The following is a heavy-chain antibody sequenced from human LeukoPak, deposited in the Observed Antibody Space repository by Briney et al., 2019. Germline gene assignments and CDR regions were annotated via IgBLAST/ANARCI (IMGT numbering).Heavy chain of an antibody. V-gene: IGHV3-30-3*01. CDR3: ARIRTEHIVVVTAILADAFDI. CDR2: ISYDGSNK. CDR1: GFTFSSYA. Sequence: PGGSLRLSCAASGFTFSSYAMHWVRQAPGKGLEWVAVISYDGSNKYYADSVKGRFTISRDNSKNPLYLQMNSLRAEDTAVYYCARIRTEHIVVVTAILADAFDIWGQGTMVTVSS. J-gene: IGHJ3*02. D-gene: IGHD2-21*02.